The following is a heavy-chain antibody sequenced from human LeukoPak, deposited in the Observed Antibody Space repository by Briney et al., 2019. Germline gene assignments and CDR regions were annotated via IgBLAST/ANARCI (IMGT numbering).Heavy chain of an antibody. D-gene: IGHD1-26*01. Sequence: GGSLRLSCAASGFTFSSYNMNWVRQAPGKGLEWVSSISSSSTYIYYADSVKGRFTISRDDAKNSLFLQMISLRAEDTAVYYCARQPLVGPTTLDYWGQGTLVTVSS. V-gene: IGHV3-21*01. CDR1: GFTFSSYN. CDR3: ARQPLVGPTTLDY. CDR2: ISSSSTYI. J-gene: IGHJ4*02.